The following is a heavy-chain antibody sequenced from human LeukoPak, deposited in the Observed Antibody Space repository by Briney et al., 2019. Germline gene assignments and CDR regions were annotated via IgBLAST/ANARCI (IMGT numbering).Heavy chain of an antibody. D-gene: IGHD7-27*01. J-gene: IGHJ3*02. V-gene: IGHV1-2*02. CDR2: INPNRGGT. Sequence: ASVKVSCKASGYTFTGYCMQWVRQAPGHGLEWMGGINPNRGGTNYAQKFQGRVTMTRDTSNSTAYMELSRLRSDDTAVYYCAREALPGPDAFDIWGQGTMVTVSS. CDR3: AREALPGPDAFDI. CDR1: GYTFTGYC.